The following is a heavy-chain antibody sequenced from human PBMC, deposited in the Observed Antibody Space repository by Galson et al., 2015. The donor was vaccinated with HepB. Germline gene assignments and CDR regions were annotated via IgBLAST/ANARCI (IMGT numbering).Heavy chain of an antibody. V-gene: IGHV3-21*01. CDR2: IGAVNDYI. Sequence: LRLSCAASGFSFSSYPMNWVRQAPGKGLEWVSFIGAVNDYIYCADSVKGRFTISRDNTTNSVYLQMNSLRGEDTAVYFCARGRGWERSRRLYYFDYWGQGTLVTVSS. CDR1: GFSFSSYP. D-gene: IGHD1-26*01. CDR3: ARGRGWERSRRLYYFDY. J-gene: IGHJ4*02.